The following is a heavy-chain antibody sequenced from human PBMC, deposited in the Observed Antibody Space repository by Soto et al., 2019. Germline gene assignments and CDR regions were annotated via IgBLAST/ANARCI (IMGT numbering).Heavy chain of an antibody. CDR1: GFTFSDYY. Sequence: GGSLRLSCAASGFTFSDYYMSWIRQAPGKGLEWVSYISSSSSTIYYADSVKGRFTISRDNAKNSLYLQMNSLRDEDTAVYYCAGDFWSGYDWFDPWGQGTLVTASS. CDR3: AGDFWSGYDWFDP. V-gene: IGHV3-11*04. J-gene: IGHJ5*02. D-gene: IGHD3-3*01. CDR2: ISSSSSTI.